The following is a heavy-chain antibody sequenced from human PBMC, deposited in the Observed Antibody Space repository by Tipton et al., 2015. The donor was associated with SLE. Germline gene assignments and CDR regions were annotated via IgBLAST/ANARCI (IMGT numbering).Heavy chain of an antibody. V-gene: IGHV4-34*01. CDR3: ARGQLMGRAAPYIDV. Sequence: TLSLTCAVYVGSFSGHHWTWIRQPPGKGLERIGEINQSGNTDYKSSLKSRVTISVDTSKNQFSLKLTSVTAADTAVYYCARGQLMGRAAPYIDVWGRGTTVIVSS. J-gene: IGHJ6*03. CDR1: VGSFSGHH. CDR2: INQSGNT. D-gene: IGHD1-1*01.